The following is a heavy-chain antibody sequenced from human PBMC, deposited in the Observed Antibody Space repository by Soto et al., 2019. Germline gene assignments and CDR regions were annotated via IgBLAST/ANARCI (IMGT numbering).Heavy chain of an antibody. V-gene: IGHV3-23*01. J-gene: IGHJ4*02. Sequence: QPGGSLRLSCAASGFTFSTYDMSWVRQAPWKGLEWVATIAGSGRNADYADSVKGRFTISRDNSKNTLYLQMNSLIAEDTAVYYCAYRTGFDYWGQGALVTVSS. CDR3: AYRTGFDY. CDR2: IAGSGRNA. CDR1: GFTFSTYD.